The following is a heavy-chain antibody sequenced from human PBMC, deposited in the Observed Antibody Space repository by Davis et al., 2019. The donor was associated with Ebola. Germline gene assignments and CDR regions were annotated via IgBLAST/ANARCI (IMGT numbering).Heavy chain of an antibody. V-gene: IGHV4-59*08. CDR1: GASISSYY. CDR2: IYYSGST. Sequence: SETLSLTCSVSGASISSYYWSWIRQSPGKGLEWIGYIYYSGSTNYNPSLKSRVTISVDTSKNQFSLKLSSVTAADTAMYYCARRGTSSWYAGWFDPWGQGTLVTVSS. CDR3: ARRGTSSWYAGWFDP. D-gene: IGHD6-13*01. J-gene: IGHJ5*02.